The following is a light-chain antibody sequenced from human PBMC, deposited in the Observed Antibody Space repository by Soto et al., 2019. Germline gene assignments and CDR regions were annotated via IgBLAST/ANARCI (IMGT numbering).Light chain of an antibody. CDR1: QSISSY. CDR3: QQYDSDSPGT. V-gene: IGKV1-5*01. J-gene: IGKJ1*01. CDR2: DAS. Sequence: DIQMTQSPSSLSASVGDRVTITCRASQSISSYLNWYQQKPGKAPKLLIYDASNLESGVPSRFSGSGSGTEFTLTISSLQPDDFATYYCQQYDSDSPGTFGQGTKVVIK.